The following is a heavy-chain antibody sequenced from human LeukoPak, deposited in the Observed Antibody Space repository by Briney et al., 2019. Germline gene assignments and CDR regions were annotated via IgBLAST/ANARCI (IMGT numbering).Heavy chain of an antibody. D-gene: IGHD5-18*01. J-gene: IGHJ4*02. CDR1: GFPFSSYE. CDR2: ISSSGSTI. CDR3: ARDLYGYSWPAYFDY. Sequence: GSLRLSFAASGFPFSSYEMNWVRPAPGKGLEWVSYISSSGSTIYYADSVKGRFTISRDNAKNSLYLQMNSLRAEDTAVYYCARDLYGYSWPAYFDYWGQGTLVTVS. V-gene: IGHV3-48*03.